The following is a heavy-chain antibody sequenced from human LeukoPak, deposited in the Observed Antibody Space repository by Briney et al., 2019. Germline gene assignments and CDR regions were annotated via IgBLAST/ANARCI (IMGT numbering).Heavy chain of an antibody. Sequence: PGGSLRLSCAASGFTFSSYWMSWVRQAPGKGLEWVANIKQDGSEKYYVDSVKGRFTISRDNAKNSLYLQMNSLRAEDTAVYYCARVTPLVTMVRGVIIKSHPMDVWGKGTTVTVSS. V-gene: IGHV3-7*01. D-gene: IGHD3-10*01. CDR2: IKQDGSEK. CDR3: ARVTPLVTMVRGVIIKSHPMDV. CDR1: GFTFSSYW. J-gene: IGHJ6*03.